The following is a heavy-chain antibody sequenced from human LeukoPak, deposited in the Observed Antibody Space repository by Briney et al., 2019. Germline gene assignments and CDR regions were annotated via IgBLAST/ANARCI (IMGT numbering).Heavy chain of an antibody. D-gene: IGHD5-24*01. J-gene: IGHJ5*02. Sequence: SETLSLTCTVSGGSISSGGYYWSWIRQHPGNGLGWIGYIYYSGSTYYNPSLKSRVTISVDTSKNQFSLKLSSVTAADTAVYYCAREGVEAQYNWFDPWGQGTLVTVSS. CDR3: AREGVEAQYNWFDP. CDR1: GGSISSGGYY. V-gene: IGHV4-31*03. CDR2: IYYSGST.